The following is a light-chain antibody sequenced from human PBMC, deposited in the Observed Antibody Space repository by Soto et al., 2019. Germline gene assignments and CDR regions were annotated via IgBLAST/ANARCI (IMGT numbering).Light chain of an antibody. CDR3: SSYTSSIS. V-gene: IGLV2-14*01. J-gene: IGLJ2*01. CDR2: DVN. Sequence: QLVLTQPASVSGSPGQSITISCTGTSSDVGGYNYVSWYQQHPGKAPKLMIYDVNTRPSGVSNRFSGSKSGNTASLTISGLQAEDEADYYCSSYTSSISFGGGTKVTVL. CDR1: SSDVGGYNY.